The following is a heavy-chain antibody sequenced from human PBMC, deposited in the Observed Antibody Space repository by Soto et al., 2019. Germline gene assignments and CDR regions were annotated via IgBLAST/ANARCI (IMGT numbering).Heavy chain of an antibody. V-gene: IGHV1-18*01. CDR3: ARDPHEFWTSYWFDP. CDR1: GYTFNTYG. J-gene: IGHJ5*02. D-gene: IGHD3-3*01. Sequence: ASVKVSCKXSGYTFNTYGINWVRQAPGQGLELMGWISAYDGKTTYAEKFQGRVTLTTDTSTSTAYMELRSLRSDDTAIYYCARDPHEFWTSYWFDPWGQGTPVTV. CDR2: ISAYDGKT.